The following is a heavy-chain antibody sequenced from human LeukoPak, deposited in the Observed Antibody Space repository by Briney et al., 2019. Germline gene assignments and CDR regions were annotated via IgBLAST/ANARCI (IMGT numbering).Heavy chain of an antibody. CDR2: ISSSSSYI. Sequence: GGSLRLSCAASGFTFSSYSMNWVRQAPGKGLEWVSFISSSSSYIYYADSVKGRLSISRDNAKNSLYLQMNSLRAEDTAVYYCARDRGGWFDPWGQGTLVTVSS. J-gene: IGHJ5*02. D-gene: IGHD3-16*01. CDR3: ARDRGGWFDP. CDR1: GFTFSSYS. V-gene: IGHV3-21*01.